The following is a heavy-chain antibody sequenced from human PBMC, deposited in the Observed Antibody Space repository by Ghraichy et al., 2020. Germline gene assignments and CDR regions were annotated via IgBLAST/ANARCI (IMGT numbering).Heavy chain of an antibody. CDR1: GLMFSPNT. V-gene: IGHV3-21*01. J-gene: IGHJ6*02. D-gene: IGHD6-19*01. CDR3: SRGGGAGTPVLYHMDV. CDR2: ISSSTRYI. Sequence: GGSLRLSCVASGLMFSPNTMNWVRQAPGKGLEWVSSISSSTRYIYYADSVKGRFTISRDHAQNSLYLQMNSLRAEDTAVYYCSRGGGAGTPVLYHMDVWGLGTTVTVSS.